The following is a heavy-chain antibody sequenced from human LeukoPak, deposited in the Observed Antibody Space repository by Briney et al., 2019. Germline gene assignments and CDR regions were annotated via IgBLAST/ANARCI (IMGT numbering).Heavy chain of an antibody. V-gene: IGHV1-46*01. J-gene: IGHJ4*02. CDR2: INPSAGST. Sequence: GASVKVSCKASGDTFTSYYMHWVRQAPGQGLEWMGIINPSAGSTSYAQKFQGRVTMTRDMSTSTVYMELSSLRSEDTAVYYCARSYYYDSSGYSFDYWGQGTLVTVSS. CDR3: ARSYYYDSSGYSFDY. D-gene: IGHD3-22*01. CDR1: GDTFTSYY.